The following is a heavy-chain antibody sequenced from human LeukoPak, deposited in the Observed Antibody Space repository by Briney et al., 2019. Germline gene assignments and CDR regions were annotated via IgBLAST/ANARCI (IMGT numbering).Heavy chain of an antibody. CDR1: RYTFTSYA. J-gene: IGHJ4*02. CDR3: ARVTWKHKGFDY. CDR2: VNAGNGNT. D-gene: IGHD1-1*01. V-gene: IGHV1-3*01. Sequence: ASVKVSCKASRYTFTSYAMHWVRQAPGQRLEWMGWVNAGNGNTKYSQKFQGRVTITRDTSASTAYMELSSLRSEDTAVYYCARVTWKHKGFDYWGKGTLVTVSS.